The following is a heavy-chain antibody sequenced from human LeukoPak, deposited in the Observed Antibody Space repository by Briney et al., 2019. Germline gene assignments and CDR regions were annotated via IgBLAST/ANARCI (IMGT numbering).Heavy chain of an antibody. CDR2: INHSGST. Sequence: PSETLSLTCAGYGVSFSGYYWSWIRQPPGKGLEWIAEINHSGSTNYNPSLKSLVTISVDTSKNQFSLKLSSVTAADTAVYYCARGPRYFVRWGQGTLVTVSS. V-gene: IGHV4-34*01. CDR1: GVSFSGYY. D-gene: IGHD3-9*01. J-gene: IGHJ4*02. CDR3: ARGPRYFVR.